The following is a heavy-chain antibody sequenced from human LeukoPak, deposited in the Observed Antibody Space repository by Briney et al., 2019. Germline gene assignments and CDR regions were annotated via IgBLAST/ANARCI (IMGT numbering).Heavy chain of an antibody. D-gene: IGHD3-22*01. CDR1: GFTFSSYG. CDR3: ARDHPGDYYDSSGPTYYFDY. CDR2: IWYDGSNK. Sequence: PGRSLRLSCAASGFTFSSYGMHWVRQAPGKGLEWVAVIWYDGSNKYYADSVKGRFTISRDNSKNTLYLQMNSLRAEDTAAYYCARDHPGDYYDSSGPTYYFDYWGQGTLVTVSS. V-gene: IGHV3-33*01. J-gene: IGHJ4*02.